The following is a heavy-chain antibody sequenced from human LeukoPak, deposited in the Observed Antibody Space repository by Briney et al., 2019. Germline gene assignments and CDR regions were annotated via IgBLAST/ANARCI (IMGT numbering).Heavy chain of an antibody. D-gene: IGHD3-3*01. V-gene: IGHV5-51*01. J-gene: IGHJ6*02. Sequence: GESLDISGQGSGSTFTSTWIGWVRQLPGKGLEWMGIIYLVDSANRNSPSFQGQVTISADTSIGTAYLQWSSLKASDTAMYYCARRRGGADFWSGYPFYYYYGMDVWGQGTMVTVSS. CDR3: ARRRGGADFWSGYPFYYYYGMDV. CDR1: GSTFTSTW. CDR2: IYLVDSAN.